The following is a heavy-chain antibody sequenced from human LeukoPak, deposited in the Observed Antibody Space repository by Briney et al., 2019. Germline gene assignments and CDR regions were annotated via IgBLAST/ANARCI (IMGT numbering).Heavy chain of an antibody. CDR3: ARFETVAAKPFEY. V-gene: IGHV3-21*01. D-gene: IGHD6-19*01. CDR1: GFAFSSYS. Sequence: GGSLRLSCAASGFAFSSYSMNWVRQAPGKGLEWVSSISSDSRYIFYAEPVKGRFTISRDNAENSLHLQMNSLRVEDTAVYYCARFETVAAKPFEYWGQGTLVIVSS. J-gene: IGHJ4*02. CDR2: ISSDSRYI.